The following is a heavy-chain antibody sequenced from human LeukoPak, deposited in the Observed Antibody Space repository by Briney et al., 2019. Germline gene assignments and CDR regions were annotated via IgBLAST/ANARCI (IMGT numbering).Heavy chain of an antibody. CDR3: ATERRRYYMDV. CDR1: GFTFSSYW. J-gene: IGHJ6*03. Sequence: PGGSLRLSCAASGFTFSSYWMSWVRQAPGKGLEWVAHIKQDGSAKYYADSVKGRFTISRDNAKNSLYLQMNSLRAEDTAVYYCATERRRYYMDVWGKGTTVSVSS. V-gene: IGHV3-7*01. CDR2: IKQDGSAK.